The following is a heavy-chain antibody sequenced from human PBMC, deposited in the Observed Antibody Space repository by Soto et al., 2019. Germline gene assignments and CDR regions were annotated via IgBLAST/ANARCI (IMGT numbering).Heavy chain of an antibody. CDR3: ARVGCSSTSCYWANWFDP. D-gene: IGHD2-2*01. V-gene: IGHV4-30-2*01. J-gene: IGHJ5*02. CDR2: IYHSGST. Sequence: SETLSLTCAVSGGSISSGGYSWSWIRHPPGKGLEWIGYIYHSGSTYYNPSLKSRVTISVDRSKNQFSLKLSSVTAADTAVYYCARVGCSSTSCYWANWFDPWGQGTLVTVSS. CDR1: GGSISSGGYS.